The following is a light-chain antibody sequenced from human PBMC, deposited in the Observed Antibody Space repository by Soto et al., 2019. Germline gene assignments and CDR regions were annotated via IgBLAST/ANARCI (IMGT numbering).Light chain of an antibody. CDR1: QGIRSY. CDR2: TAS. V-gene: IGKV1-9*01. J-gene: IGKJ3*01. Sequence: IQLTQSPSSLSASVGDRVTITCRASQGIRSYLAWYQQKPGKAPKLLIYTASALQSGVPSRFSGSGSGTDFALTITILQSEDFATYYCQQFNSYPRTFGPGTKVDI. CDR3: QQFNSYPRT.